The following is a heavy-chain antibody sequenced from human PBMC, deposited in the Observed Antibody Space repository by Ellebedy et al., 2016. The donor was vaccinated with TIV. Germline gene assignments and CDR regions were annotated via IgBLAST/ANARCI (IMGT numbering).Heavy chain of an antibody. CDR1: GFTFGDHL. Sequence: GESLKISCAASGFTFGDHLMDWVRQAPGKGLEWVARTRNKLSGYTIEYAASVKGRFTISRDDSKSSMYLQMNNLKIEDTAVYYCAGCRPGNIFENWGQGTLVTVSS. CDR3: AGCRPGNIFEN. D-gene: IGHD2-15*01. CDR2: TRNKLSGYTI. V-gene: IGHV3-72*01. J-gene: IGHJ4*02.